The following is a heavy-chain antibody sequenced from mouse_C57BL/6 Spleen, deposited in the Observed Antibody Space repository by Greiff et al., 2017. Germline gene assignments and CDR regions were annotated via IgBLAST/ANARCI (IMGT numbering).Heavy chain of an antibody. D-gene: IGHD2-4*01. Sequence: EVQGVESGGGLVKPGGSLKLSCAASGFTFSSYAMSWVRQTPGKRLEWVATISDVGSYTYYPDNVKGRFTISRDNAKNNLYLQMSHLKSVDTAMYYCERDEDDYGDGAWFAYWGQGTLVTVSA. V-gene: IGHV5-4*01. CDR1: GFTFSSYA. CDR2: ISDVGSYT. J-gene: IGHJ3*01. CDR3: ERDEDDYGDGAWFAY.